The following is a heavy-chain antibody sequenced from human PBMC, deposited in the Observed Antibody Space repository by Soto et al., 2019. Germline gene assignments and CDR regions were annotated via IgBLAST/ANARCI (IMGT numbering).Heavy chain of an antibody. V-gene: IGHV3-23*01. D-gene: IGHD2-21*02. Sequence: ESLKISCAASGFTFSSYAMSWVRQAPGKGLEWVSAISGSGGSTYYADSVKGRFTISRDNSKNTLYLQMNSLRAEDTAVYYCAPVRVTPPDYWGQGTLVTVSS. CDR3: APVRVTPPDY. CDR2: ISGSGGST. J-gene: IGHJ4*02. CDR1: GFTFSSYA.